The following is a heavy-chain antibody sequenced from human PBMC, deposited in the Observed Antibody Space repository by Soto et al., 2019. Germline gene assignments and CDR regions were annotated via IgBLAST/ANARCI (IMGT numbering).Heavy chain of an antibody. CDR1: GYTFTSYA. Sequence: GASVKVSCKASGYTFTSYAMHWVRQAPGQRLEWMGWINAGNGNTKYSQKFQGRVTITRDTSASTAYMELSSLRSEDTAVYYCARSGTAMVHFDYWGQGTLVTVSS. CDR2: INAGNGNT. CDR3: ARSGTAMVHFDY. D-gene: IGHD5-18*01. V-gene: IGHV1-3*01. J-gene: IGHJ4*02.